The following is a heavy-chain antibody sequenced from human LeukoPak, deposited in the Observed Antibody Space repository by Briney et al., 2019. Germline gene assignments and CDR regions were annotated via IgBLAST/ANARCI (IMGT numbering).Heavy chain of an antibody. V-gene: IGHV1-69*04. CDR1: GYTFTRYG. CDR2: IIPILGIA. Sequence: SVKVSCKASGYTFTRYGISWVRQAPGQGLEWMGRIIPILGIANYAQKFQGRVTITADKSTSTAYVELSSLRSEDTAVYYCARSSNDGYEDWGQGTLVTVSS. J-gene: IGHJ4*02. CDR3: ARSSNDGYED. D-gene: IGHD3-22*01.